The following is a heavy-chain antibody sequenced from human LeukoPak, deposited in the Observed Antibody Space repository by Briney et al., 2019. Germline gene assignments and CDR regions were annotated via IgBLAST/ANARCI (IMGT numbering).Heavy chain of an antibody. V-gene: IGHV5-51*01. CDR3: ARRIAAASYYFDY. CDR2: IYPGDSDT. CDR1: GYSFTNYW. Sequence: GESLKISCKGSGYSFTNYWIGWVRQMPGKGLEWMGIIYPGDSDTRYSPSFQGQVTISADKSISTAYLQWSSLKASDTAIYYCARRIAAASYYFDYWGQGTLVTVSS. J-gene: IGHJ4*02. D-gene: IGHD6-13*01.